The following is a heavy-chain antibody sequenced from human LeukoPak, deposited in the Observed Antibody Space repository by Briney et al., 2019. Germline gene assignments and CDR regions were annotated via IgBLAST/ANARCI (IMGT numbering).Heavy chain of an antibody. Sequence: PSETLSLTCTVSGGSISSYYWSWIRQPPGKGLEWIGYIYYSGSTNYNPSLKSRVTISVDTSKTQFSLKLSSVTAADTAVYYCARDLVWPGKTSRDWGQGTLVTVSS. CDR2: IYYSGST. V-gene: IGHV4-59*01. J-gene: IGHJ4*02. CDR1: GGSISSYY. CDR3: ARDLVWPGKTSRD. D-gene: IGHD1-1*01.